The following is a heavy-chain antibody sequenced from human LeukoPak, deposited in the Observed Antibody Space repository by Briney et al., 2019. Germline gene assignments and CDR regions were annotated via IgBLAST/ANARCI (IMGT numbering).Heavy chain of an antibody. V-gene: IGHV3-23*01. D-gene: IGHD3-3*01. CDR2: ISGSGGST. Sequence: GGSLRLSCAASGFTFSSYAMSWVRQAPGKGLEWVSAISGSGGSTYYADSVKGRFTISRDNSKNTLYLQMNSLRAEDTAVYYCAKTPSDFWSGWYTHMDVWGKGTTVTVSS. J-gene: IGHJ6*03. CDR3: AKTPSDFWSGWYTHMDV. CDR1: GFTFSSYA.